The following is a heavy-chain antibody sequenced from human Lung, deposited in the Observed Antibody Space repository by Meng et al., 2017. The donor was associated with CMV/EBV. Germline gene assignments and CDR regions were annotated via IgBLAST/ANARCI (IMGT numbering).Heavy chain of an antibody. J-gene: IGHJ6*02. V-gene: IGHV3-13*01. D-gene: IGHD1-26*01. Sequence: RGXLRLXCPAPGFTLSRYDIHRARQATGKGPEWVSGIGSRGNTHYADSVMGRFTISRENAKNSVYLQVNSVRAGDTAVYYCGRKIPVSGMDVWGQGTTVTVSS. CDR2: IGSRGNT. CDR3: GRKIPVSGMDV. CDR1: GFTLSRYD.